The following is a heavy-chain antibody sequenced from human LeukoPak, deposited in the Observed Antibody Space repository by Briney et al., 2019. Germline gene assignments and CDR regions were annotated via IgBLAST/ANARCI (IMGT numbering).Heavy chain of an antibody. D-gene: IGHD3-16*01. CDR1: AVSISSGDYY. J-gene: IGHJ4*02. CDR3: ARHVGKWGWDY. Sequence: SENLSLTGTVSAVSISSGDYYWNWIRQPPGRGREWIGNIYYTGGTKYNPSLRSRVPISVDPSKNQFSLKLSSVTAADTGMYYCARHVGKWGWDYSGQRTLVTVSS. CDR2: IYYTGGT. V-gene: IGHV4-61*08.